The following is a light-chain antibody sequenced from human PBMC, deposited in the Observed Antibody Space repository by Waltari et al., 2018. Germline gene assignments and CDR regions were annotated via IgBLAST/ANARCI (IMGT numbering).Light chain of an antibody. CDR2: GAS. CDR1: QSISHY. J-gene: IGKJ1*01. V-gene: IGKV1-39*01. CDR3: QQSYSSPWT. Sequence: DIQMTQSPSSLSASVGDRVTITCRASQSISHYLNWYQQKPQKAPKLLMFGASSLQSGVPSRFSGSGSGTDFTLTINNLQPEDFATYYCQQSYSSPWTFGQGTRLEIK.